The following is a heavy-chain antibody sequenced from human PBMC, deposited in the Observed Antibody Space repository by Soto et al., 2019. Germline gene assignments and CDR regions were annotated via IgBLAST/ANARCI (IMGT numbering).Heavy chain of an antibody. Sequence: SETLSLTCAVYGGSFSGYYWSWLRQPPGKGLEWIGEINHSGSTNYNPSLKSRVTISVDTPKNQFSLKLSSVTAADTAVYYCARVIAALPKRFDPWGQGTLVTVSS. V-gene: IGHV4-34*01. D-gene: IGHD6-6*01. CDR2: INHSGST. CDR1: GGSFSGYY. J-gene: IGHJ5*02. CDR3: ARVIAALPKRFDP.